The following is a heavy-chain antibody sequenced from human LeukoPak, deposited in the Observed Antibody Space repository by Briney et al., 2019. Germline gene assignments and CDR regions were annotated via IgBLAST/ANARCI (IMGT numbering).Heavy chain of an antibody. D-gene: IGHD6-13*01. Sequence: SVKVSCKASGGTFSSYAISWVRQAPGQGLEWMGRIIPIFGTANYAQKFQGRVTITTDESTSTAYMELSSLRSEDTAVYYCARDPPPAAAARGGFDYWGQGTLVTVSS. CDR1: GGTFSSYA. V-gene: IGHV1-69*05. J-gene: IGHJ4*02. CDR3: ARDPPPAAAARGGFDY. CDR2: IIPIFGTA.